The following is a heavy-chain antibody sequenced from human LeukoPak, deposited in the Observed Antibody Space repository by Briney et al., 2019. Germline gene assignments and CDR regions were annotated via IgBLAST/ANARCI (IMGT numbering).Heavy chain of an antibody. CDR3: AKPLMRDRWFGES. D-gene: IGHD3-10*01. V-gene: IGHV3-9*01. CDR2: ISWNSGSI. CDR1: GFTFDDYA. Sequence: PGGSLRLSCAASGFTFDDYAMHWVRQAPGKGLEWVSGISWNSGSIGYADSVKGRFTISRDNAKNSLYLQMNSLRAEDTAMYYCAKPLMRDRWFGESWGQGTLVTVSS. J-gene: IGHJ5*02.